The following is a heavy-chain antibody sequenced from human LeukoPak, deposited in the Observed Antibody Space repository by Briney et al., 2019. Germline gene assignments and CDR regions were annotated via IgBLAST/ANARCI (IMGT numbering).Heavy chain of an antibody. D-gene: IGHD6-6*01. CDR1: GGTFSSYA. CDR2: IIPIFGTA. Sequence: SVKVSCXASGGTFSSYAISWVRQAPGQGLEWMGGIIPIFGTANYAQKFQGRVTITTDESTSTAYMELSSLRSEDTAVYYCARSYGSLSRYYYYYMDVWGKGTTVTVSS. V-gene: IGHV1-69*05. CDR3: ARSYGSLSRYYYYYMDV. J-gene: IGHJ6*03.